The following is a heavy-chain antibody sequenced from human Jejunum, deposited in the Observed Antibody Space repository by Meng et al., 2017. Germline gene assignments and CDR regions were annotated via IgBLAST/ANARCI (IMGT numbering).Heavy chain of an antibody. CDR2: INENGRDK. CDR3: AREYQQDTFDI. Sequence: GGSLRLSCAASGFTFSASWMSWVRQAPGKGLEWVAHINENGRDKFYVDSVKGRYTISRDNGKNSLYLEMNSLGAEDTAVYYCAREYQQDTFDIWGQGTMVTVSS. J-gene: IGHJ3*02. CDR1: GFTFSASW. D-gene: IGHD2-2*01. V-gene: IGHV3-7*01.